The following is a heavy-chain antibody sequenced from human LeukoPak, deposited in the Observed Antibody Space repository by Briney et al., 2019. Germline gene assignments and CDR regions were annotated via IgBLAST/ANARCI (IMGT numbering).Heavy chain of an antibody. CDR2: IFSSGSF. Sequence: TETLSLTCTVSGGSISSYFWTWIRQPAGRGLEWIGHIFSSGSFKYNPSLKSRVTMSIDTSKNQLSLKLNSVTAADTAVYYCARSGGSSSGSLGLWYSDIWGQGTMVTVSS. D-gene: IGHD6-19*01. V-gene: IGHV4-4*07. J-gene: IGHJ3*02. CDR3: ARSGGSSSGSLGLWYSDI. CDR1: GGSISSYF.